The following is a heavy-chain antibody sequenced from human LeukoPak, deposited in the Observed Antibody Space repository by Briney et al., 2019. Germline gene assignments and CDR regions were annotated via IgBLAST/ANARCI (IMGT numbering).Heavy chain of an antibody. V-gene: IGHV5-51*01. CDR1: GYTFTNNA. J-gene: IGHJ4*02. CDR2: IYPGDSDT. CDR3: ARLGRISTVEDS. D-gene: IGHD1-14*01. Sequence: GESLKISCKGSGYTFTNNAIAWVGQMPGKGLEWMGIIYPGDSDTRYSQSFEGQVTISADTPISTGYLQWSSLKASHTGIYGCARLGRISTVEDSWGQGTLVTVSS.